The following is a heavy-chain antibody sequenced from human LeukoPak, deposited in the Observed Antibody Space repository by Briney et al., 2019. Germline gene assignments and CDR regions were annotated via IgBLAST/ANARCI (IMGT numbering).Heavy chain of an antibody. V-gene: IGHV4-39*01. CDR3: ARLPYYVDTAMDY. CDR2: IYYSGST. J-gene: IGHJ4*02. Sequence: PSETLSLTCTVSGGSISSSSYYWGWIRQPPGKGLEWIGSIYYSGSTYYNPSLKSRVTISVDTSKNQFSLKLSSVTAADTAVYYCARLPYYVDTAMDYWGQGTLVTVSS. CDR1: GGSISSSSYY. D-gene: IGHD5-18*01.